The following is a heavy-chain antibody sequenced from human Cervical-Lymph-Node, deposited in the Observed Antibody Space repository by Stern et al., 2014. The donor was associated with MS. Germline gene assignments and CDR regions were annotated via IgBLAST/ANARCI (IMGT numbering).Heavy chain of an antibody. CDR3: IHTSPRVPGIDY. CDR1: GFSLTTSGGG. Sequence: EESGPTLVKPTQTLTLKCIFSGFSLTTSGGGVGWIRQPPGKALEWLGFIYWYGDKRYSPSLKRRITITKDTSKNQVVLTMTNMDPVDTATYYCIHTSPRVPGIDYWGQGTLVTVSS. J-gene: IGHJ4*02. D-gene: IGHD6-13*01. V-gene: IGHV2-5*01. CDR2: IYWYGDK.